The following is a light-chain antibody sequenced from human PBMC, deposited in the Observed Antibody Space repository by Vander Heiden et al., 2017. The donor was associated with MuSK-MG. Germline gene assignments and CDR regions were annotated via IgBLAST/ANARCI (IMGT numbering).Light chain of an antibody. J-gene: IGKJ4*01. CDR2: GAS. V-gene: IGKV3-15*01. CDR1: QSVSSN. Sequence: EIVMTQSPATLSVSPGERATLSCRASQSVSSNLAWYQQKSGQAPRLLIYGASTRATGISARFSGSGSETEFTLTISSLQSEDFAVYYCQQYNNWPPLTFGGGTKVEIK. CDR3: QQYNNWPPLT.